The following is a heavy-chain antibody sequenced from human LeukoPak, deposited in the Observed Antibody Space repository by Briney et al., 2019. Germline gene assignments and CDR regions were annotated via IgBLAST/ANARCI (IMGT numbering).Heavy chain of an antibody. J-gene: IGHJ4*02. D-gene: IGHD1-26*01. CDR2: ISYDGSNK. CDR1: GFTFSSYA. CDR3: ARDLGVGAGDYPVDY. V-gene: IGHV3-30*04. Sequence: HPGGSLRLSCAASGFTFSSYAMHWVRQAPGKGLEWVAVISYDGSNKYYADSVKGRFTISRDNAKNSLYLQMNSLRAEDTAVYYCARDLGVGAGDYPVDYWGQGTLVTVSS.